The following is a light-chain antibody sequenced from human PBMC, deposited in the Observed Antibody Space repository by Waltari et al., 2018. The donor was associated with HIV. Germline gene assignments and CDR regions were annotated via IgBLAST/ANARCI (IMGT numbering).Light chain of an antibody. CDR1: DIGNKS. Sequence: SSLVAQSPSVSVAPGQTAYITCDGDDIGNKSVNWYQQKAGQARVLVVFGDKERDSGIPDRFSGYNSPFTATLTIASVEAGDEADYDCQVRDSTVVFGGGTRLNV. J-gene: IGLJ2*01. V-gene: IGLV3-21*02. CDR2: GDK. CDR3: QVRDSTVV.